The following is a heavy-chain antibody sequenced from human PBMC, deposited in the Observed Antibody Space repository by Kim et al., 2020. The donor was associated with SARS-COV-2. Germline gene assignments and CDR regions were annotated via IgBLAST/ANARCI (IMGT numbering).Heavy chain of an antibody. CDR3: ARVSYQFDSSSFWSNDAF. J-gene: IGHJ3*01. D-gene: IGHD3-22*01. CDR2: IHSGGST. V-gene: IGHV3-66*01. CDR1: GFIVNTHY. Sequence: GGSLRLSCAASGFIVNTHYMSWVRQAPGKGLEWVSVIHSGGSTYYADSLKGRFTISRDNSHNTLDLQMKSLRAGDTAVYYYARVSYQFDSSSFWSNDAF.